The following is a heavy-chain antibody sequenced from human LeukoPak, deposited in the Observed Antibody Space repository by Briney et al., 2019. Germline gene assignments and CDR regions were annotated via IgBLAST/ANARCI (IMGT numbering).Heavy chain of an antibody. V-gene: IGHV3-23*01. Sequence: GGSLRLSCAASGFTFSTYAMSWVRQAPGKGLEWVSSISASGGSTYSADSVKGRFTISRDYSKNTLYLQMSSLRAEDTAVYYCAKDLPLRGFWSGYSKFDYWGQGTLVTVSS. CDR1: GFTFSTYA. D-gene: IGHD3-3*01. CDR3: AKDLPLRGFWSGYSKFDY. J-gene: IGHJ4*02. CDR2: ISASGGST.